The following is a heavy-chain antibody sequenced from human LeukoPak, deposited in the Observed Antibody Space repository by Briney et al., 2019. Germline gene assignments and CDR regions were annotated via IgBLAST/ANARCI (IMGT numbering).Heavy chain of an antibody. Sequence: PGGSLRLSCAASGFTVSSNYMSWVRQAPGKGLEWVSVIYSGGSTYYADSVKGRFTISRDNSKDTLYLQMNSLRAEDTAVYYCARALSASFDYWGQGTLVTVSS. J-gene: IGHJ4*02. CDR3: ARALSASFDY. V-gene: IGHV3-53*01. CDR2: IYSGGST. CDR1: GFTVSSNY.